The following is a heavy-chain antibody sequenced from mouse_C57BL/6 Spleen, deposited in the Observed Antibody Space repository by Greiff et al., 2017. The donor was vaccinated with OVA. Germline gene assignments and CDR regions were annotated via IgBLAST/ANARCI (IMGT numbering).Heavy chain of an antibody. D-gene: IGHD1-1*01. CDR1: GFTFSSYA. CDR3: TRVLITTVVENYAMDY. CDR2: ISSGGDYI. V-gene: IGHV5-9-1*02. J-gene: IGHJ4*01. Sequence: EVKVVESGEGLVKPGGSLKLSCAASGFTFSSYAMSWVRQTPEKRLEWVAYISSGGDYIYYADTVKGRFTISRDNARNTLYLQMSSLKSEDTAMYYCTRVLITTVVENYAMDYWGQGTSVTVSS.